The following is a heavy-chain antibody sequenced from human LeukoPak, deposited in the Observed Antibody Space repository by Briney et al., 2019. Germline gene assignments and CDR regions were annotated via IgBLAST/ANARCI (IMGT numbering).Heavy chain of an antibody. D-gene: IGHD5-12*01. Sequence: SETLSLTCTVSGGSISSYYWSWIRQPPGKGLEWIGEINHSGSTNYNPSLKSRVTISVDTSKNQFSLKLSSVTAADTAVYYCARGKARDGYNFGAFDIWGQGTMVTVSS. CDR1: GGSISSYY. V-gene: IGHV4-34*01. CDR2: INHSGST. CDR3: ARGKARDGYNFGAFDI. J-gene: IGHJ3*02.